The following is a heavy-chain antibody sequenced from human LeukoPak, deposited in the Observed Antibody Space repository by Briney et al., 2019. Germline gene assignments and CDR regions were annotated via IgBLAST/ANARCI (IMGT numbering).Heavy chain of an antibody. Sequence: SETLSLTCTVSGGSISSHYWSWIRQPPGKGLEWIGYIYYSGSTNYNPSLKSRVTISVDTSKNQFSLKLSSATAADTAVYYCARVGYDFWSGYPTLYYYYMDVWGKGTTVTVSS. CDR2: IYYSGST. J-gene: IGHJ6*03. D-gene: IGHD3-3*01. CDR3: ARVGYDFWSGYPTLYYYYMDV. CDR1: GGSISSHY. V-gene: IGHV4-59*11.